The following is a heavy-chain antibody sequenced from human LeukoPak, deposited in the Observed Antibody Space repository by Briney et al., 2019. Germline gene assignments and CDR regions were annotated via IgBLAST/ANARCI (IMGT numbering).Heavy chain of an antibody. CDR2: IYYSGST. CDR3: ARKVGRRRIRDGYNYFDY. D-gene: IGHD5-24*01. Sequence: SETLSLTCTVSGGSVSSHRYYWGWIRQPPGKGLEWIGSIYYSGSTYYNPSLKSRVTISVDTSKNQFSLKLSSVTAADTAVYYCARKVGRRRIRDGYNYFDYWGQGTLVTVSS. CDR1: GGSVSSHRYY. V-gene: IGHV4-39*07. J-gene: IGHJ4*02.